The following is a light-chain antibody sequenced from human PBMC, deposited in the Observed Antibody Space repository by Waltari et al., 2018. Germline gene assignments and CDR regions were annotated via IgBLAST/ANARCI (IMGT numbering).Light chain of an antibody. CDR3: QQYAGSPIT. J-gene: IGKJ4*01. V-gene: IGKV3-20*01. Sequence: EIVLTQSPGTLSLSPGERATLSCRATQSVSHSNLAWYQQKGGQAPRLLIYGASSRATGITDRFSGSGSGTDFTLSISRLEPEDYGVYYCQQYAGSPITFGGGTKVEI. CDR1: QSVSHSN. CDR2: GAS.